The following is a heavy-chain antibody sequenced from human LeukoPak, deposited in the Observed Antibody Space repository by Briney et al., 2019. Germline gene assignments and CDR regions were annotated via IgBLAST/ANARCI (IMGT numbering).Heavy chain of an antibody. D-gene: IGHD2-2*01. CDR1: GYTLTSYG. CDR3: ARRYCRSTSCYFDY. Sequence: GASVKVSCEASGYTLTSYGINWMRQAPGQGLEWMGWISTQSGNTNYAQKVQGRLTLTTDRSTNTAYMELRSLRSDDTAVYYCARRYCRSTSCYFDYWGQGTLVTVSS. CDR2: ISTQSGNT. J-gene: IGHJ4*02. V-gene: IGHV1-18*01.